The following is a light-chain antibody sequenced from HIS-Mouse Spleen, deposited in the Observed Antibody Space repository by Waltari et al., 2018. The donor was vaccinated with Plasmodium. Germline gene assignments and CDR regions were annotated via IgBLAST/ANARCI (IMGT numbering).Light chain of an antibody. V-gene: IGLV3-10*01. CDR3: YSTDSSGNHRV. J-gene: IGLJ3*02. Sequence: SYELTQPPSLSVSPAQTARHTFSGDALPQKYAYWYQQKSGQAPVLVIYEDSKRPSGIPERFSGSSSGTMATLTISGAQVEDEADYYCYSTDSSGNHRVFGGGTKLTVL. CDR1: ALPQKY. CDR2: EDS.